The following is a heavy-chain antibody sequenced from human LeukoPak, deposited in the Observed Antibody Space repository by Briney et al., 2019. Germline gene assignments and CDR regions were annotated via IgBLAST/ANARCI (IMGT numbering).Heavy chain of an antibody. CDR1: GFTFSNYW. D-gene: IGHD3-22*01. J-gene: IGHJ4*02. CDR3: ASEYDSSGSFDY. CDR2: IKSDGSST. Sequence: PGGSLRLSCAASGFTFSNYWMHWVRQAPGKGLVWVSRIKSDGSSTNYADSVKGRFTISRDNAKNTLYLQMNSLRAEDTAVYYCASEYDSSGSFDYWGQGTLVTVSS. V-gene: IGHV3-74*01.